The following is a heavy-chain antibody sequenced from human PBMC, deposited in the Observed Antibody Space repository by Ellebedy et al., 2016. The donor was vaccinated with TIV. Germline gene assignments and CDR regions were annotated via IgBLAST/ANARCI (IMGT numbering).Heavy chain of an antibody. Sequence: SETLSLXCAVYGGSFSGYYWSWIRQPPGKGLVWIGEINHSGSTNYNPSLKSRVTISVDTSKNQFSLKLSSVTAADTAVYYCARGHLNCSSTSCYWGLDYWGQGTLVTVSS. CDR1: GGSFSGYY. V-gene: IGHV4-34*01. CDR3: ARGHLNCSSTSCYWGLDY. D-gene: IGHD2-2*01. CDR2: INHSGST. J-gene: IGHJ4*02.